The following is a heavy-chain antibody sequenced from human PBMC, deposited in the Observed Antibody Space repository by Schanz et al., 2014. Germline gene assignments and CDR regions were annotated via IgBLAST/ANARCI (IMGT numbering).Heavy chain of an antibody. CDR1: GFTFRNNW. Sequence: EPLVVESGGGLVHPGGSLRLSCAASGFTFRNNWMHWFRQGPGKGLSWVSRIDGEGADIRYADSVKGRFTISRDNARNTLYMQMSSLRGDDTAVYYCARDESITRAVWFDPWGQGTLVTVSS. D-gene: IGHD2-21*01. CDR3: ARDESITRAVWFDP. CDR2: IDGEGADI. J-gene: IGHJ5*02. V-gene: IGHV3-74*01.